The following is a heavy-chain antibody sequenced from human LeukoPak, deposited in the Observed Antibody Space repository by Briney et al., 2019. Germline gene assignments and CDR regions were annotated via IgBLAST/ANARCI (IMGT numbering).Heavy chain of an antibody. CDR3: ARLPSDYKKVPFDY. V-gene: IGHV1-2*02. CDR2: INPNSGGT. CDR1: GYTFTGYY. Sequence: ASVKVSCKASGYTFTGYYMHWVRQAPGQGLEWMGWINPNSGGTNYAQKFQGRVTMTRDTSISTAYMELSRLRSDDTAVYYCARLPSDYKKVPFDYWGQGTLVTVSS. J-gene: IGHJ4*02. D-gene: IGHD4-11*01.